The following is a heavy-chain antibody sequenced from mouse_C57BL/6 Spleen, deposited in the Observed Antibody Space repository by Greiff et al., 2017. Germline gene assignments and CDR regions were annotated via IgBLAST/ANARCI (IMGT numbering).Heavy chain of an antibody. CDR1: GYAFTNYL. CDR2: INPGSGGT. CDR3: ARGYYDYGSDG. V-gene: IGHV1-54*01. D-gene: IGHD2-4*01. Sequence: QVQLQQSGAELVRPGTSVKVSCKASGYAFTNYLIAWVKQRPGQGLEWIGVINPGSGGTNYNEKFKGKATLTTDTSSSTAYMQLSSLTSEDSAVYFCARGYYDYGSDGWGQGTTLTVSS. J-gene: IGHJ2*01.